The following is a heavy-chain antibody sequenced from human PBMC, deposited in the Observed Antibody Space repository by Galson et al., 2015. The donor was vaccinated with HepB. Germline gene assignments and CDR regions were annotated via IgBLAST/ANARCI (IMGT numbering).Heavy chain of an antibody. D-gene: IGHD6-13*01. CDR1: GYSFKTYA. V-gene: IGHV1-3*01. CDR3: ARDSSSSWPQGYYGMDV. J-gene: IGHJ6*02. Sequence: SVKVSCKASGYSFKTYAMHWVRQAPGQRLEWMGWINAGNGNTKYAQKFQGRVTMTRDTSASTAYMELSNMRSEDTAVYFCARDSSSSWPQGYYGMDVWGQGTTVAVSS. CDR2: INAGNGNT.